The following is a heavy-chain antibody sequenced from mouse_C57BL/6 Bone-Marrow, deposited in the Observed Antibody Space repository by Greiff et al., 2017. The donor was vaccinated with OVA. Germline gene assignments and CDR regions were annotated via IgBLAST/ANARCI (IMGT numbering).Heavy chain of an antibody. CDR2: ISNGGGST. CDR1: GFTFSDYY. Sequence: EVQGVESGGGLVQPGGSLKLSCAASGFTFSDYYMYWVRQTPEKRLEWVAYISNGGGSTYYPDTVKGRFTISRDNAKNTLYLQMSRLKSEDTAMYYCARHYFDYWGQGTSVTVSS. J-gene: IGHJ4*01. V-gene: IGHV5-12*01. CDR3: ARHYFDY.